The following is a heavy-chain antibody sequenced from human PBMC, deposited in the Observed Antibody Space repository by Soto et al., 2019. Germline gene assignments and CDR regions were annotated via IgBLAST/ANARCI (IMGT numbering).Heavy chain of an antibody. D-gene: IGHD1-26*01. CDR1: GFTFSSYG. Sequence: QVQLVESGGGVVQPGRSLRLSCAASGFTFSSYGMHWVRQAPGKGLEGVAVIWYDGSNKYYADSVKGRFTISRDNSKNTLQLKMNSLRAEDTPVYYCARGRWEPPDFWGQGTLVTVSS. CDR3: ARGRWEPPDF. V-gene: IGHV3-33*01. J-gene: IGHJ4*02. CDR2: IWYDGSNK.